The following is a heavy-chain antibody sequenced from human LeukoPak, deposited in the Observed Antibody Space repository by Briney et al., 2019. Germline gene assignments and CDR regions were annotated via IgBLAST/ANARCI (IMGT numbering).Heavy chain of an antibody. CDR2: IYSGGST. CDR3: ASGSGSYRTPYYSMDV. V-gene: IGHV3-53*01. CDR1: GFTVCRNY. D-gene: IGHD3-10*01. J-gene: IGHJ6*03. Sequence: GGSLRLSCVASGFTVCRNYMSWVRQAPGKGLEWVSVIYSGGSTYYADSVKGRFTISRDNSKHTLYLQMNSLRSEDTAVYYCASGSGSYRTPYYSMDVWGTGTTVTVSS.